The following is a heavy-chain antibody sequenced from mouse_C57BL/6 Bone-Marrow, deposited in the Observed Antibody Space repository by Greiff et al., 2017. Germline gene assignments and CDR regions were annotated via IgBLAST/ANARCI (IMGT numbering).Heavy chain of an antibody. CDR1: GYTFTSYW. CDR2: IDPSDSYT. V-gene: IGHV1-59*01. CDR3: ARRGPFAY. Sequence: VQLQQPGAELVRPGTSVKLSCKASGYTFTSYWMHWVKQRPGQGLEWIGVIDPSDSYTNYNQKFKGKATLTVDTSSSTAYMQLSSLTSEDSAVYYCARRGPFAYWGQEALVTVSA. J-gene: IGHJ3*01.